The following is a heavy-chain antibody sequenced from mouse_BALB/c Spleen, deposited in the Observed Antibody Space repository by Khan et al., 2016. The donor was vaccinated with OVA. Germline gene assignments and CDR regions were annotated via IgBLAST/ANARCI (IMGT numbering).Heavy chain of an antibody. CDR3: ARPAYDGYYDY. Sequence: QVQLQQSGPELVRPGVSVKISCKGSGYTFTDYAMYWVKQSHAESLEWIGLISTYSGNTNYNQKFKGKATMTVDKSSTTAYMELARLTSEDSAIXSCARPAYDGYYDYWGQGTTRTVSS. D-gene: IGHD2-3*01. V-gene: IGHV1S137*01. CDR2: ISTYSGNT. J-gene: IGHJ2*01. CDR1: GYTFTDYA.